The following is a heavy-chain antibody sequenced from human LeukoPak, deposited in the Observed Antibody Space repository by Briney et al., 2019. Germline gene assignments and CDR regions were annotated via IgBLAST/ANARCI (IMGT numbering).Heavy chain of an antibody. CDR1: GFTFSNYD. CDR2: VDTAGNT. V-gene: IGHV3-13*04. Sequence: GGSLRLSCAASGFTFSNYDLHWVRQATGKGLEWVSAVDTAGNTYFPGSARGRFTISRDNAENSLYLQMNSLGAGDTAMYYCAREGFCSGDCPGYFDLWGRGTLVTVSS. J-gene: IGHJ2*01. D-gene: IGHD2-21*02. CDR3: AREGFCSGDCPGYFDL.